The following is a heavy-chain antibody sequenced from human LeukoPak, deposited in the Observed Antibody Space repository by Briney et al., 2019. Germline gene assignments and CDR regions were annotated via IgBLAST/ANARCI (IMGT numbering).Heavy chain of an antibody. CDR1: GMTFSSFW. CDR2: IKPDVSEK. V-gene: IGHV3-7*01. J-gene: IGHJ4*02. CDR3: ARDLGYSSGPNY. Sequence: GGSLRLSCAASGMTFSSFWMSWVRQAPGKGLEWVAHIKPDVSEKYYLDSVKGRFTVSRDNAKNSLYLQMNSLRAEDTAVYYCARDLGYSSGPNYWGQGTRATVSS. D-gene: IGHD6-19*01.